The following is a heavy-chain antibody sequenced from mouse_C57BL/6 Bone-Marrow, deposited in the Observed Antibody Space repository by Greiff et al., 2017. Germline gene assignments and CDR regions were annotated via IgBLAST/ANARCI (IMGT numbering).Heavy chain of an antibody. Sequence: DVMLVESGGGLVKPGGSLKLSCAASGFTFSSYAMSWVRQTPEKRLEWVATISAGGSYTYYPDNVKGRFTISRDNAKNNLYLQMSHLKSEDTAMYYCARDRWLLFLYSSMDYWGQGTSVTVSS. CDR2: ISAGGSYT. CDR1: GFTFSSYA. CDR3: ARDRWLLFLYSSMDY. V-gene: IGHV5-4*01. J-gene: IGHJ4*01. D-gene: IGHD2-3*01.